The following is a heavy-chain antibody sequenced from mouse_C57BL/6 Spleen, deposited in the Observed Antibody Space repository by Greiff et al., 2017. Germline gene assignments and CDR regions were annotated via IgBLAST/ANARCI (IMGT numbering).Heavy chain of an antibody. CDR1: GFNITDYY. D-gene: IGHD1-1*01. CDR2: IDPDDGDT. CDR3: TAIVATNYFDY. V-gene: IGHV14-1*01. Sequence: VQLQQSGAELVRPGASVKLSCTASGFNITDYYMHWVKQRPEQGLEWIGRIDPDDGDTEYAPKFQGKATMTADTSSNTAYLQLSSLTSEDTAVYYCTAIVATNYFDYWGQGTTLTVSS. J-gene: IGHJ2*01.